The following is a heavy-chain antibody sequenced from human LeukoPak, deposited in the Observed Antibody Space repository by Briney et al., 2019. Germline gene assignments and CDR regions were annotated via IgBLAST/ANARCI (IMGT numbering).Heavy chain of an antibody. CDR1: GGSFSGFSGYY. J-gene: IGHJ4*02. CDR3: ARRSAGATFGY. D-gene: IGHD1-26*01. V-gene: IGHV4-34*01. CDR2: IDHSGST. Sequence: SETLSLTCAVYGGSFSGFSGYYWSWIRQPPGKGLEWIGEIDHSGSTNYHPSLKSRVTISVDTSKNQFSLKLSSVTAADTAVYYCARRSAGATFGYWGQGTLVTVSS.